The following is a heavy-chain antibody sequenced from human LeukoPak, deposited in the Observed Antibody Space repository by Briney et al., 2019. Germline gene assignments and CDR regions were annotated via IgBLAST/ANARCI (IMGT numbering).Heavy chain of an antibody. J-gene: IGHJ6*02. D-gene: IGHD3-10*01. CDR3: ARDQRTMVRGGYYYYYGMDV. CDR2: ISSSSSYI. V-gene: IGHV3-21*01. CDR1: GFTFSSYS. Sequence: GGSLRLSCAASGFTFSSYSMNWVRQAPGKGLEWVSSISSSSSYIYYADSVKGRFTISLYLQMNSLRAEDTAVYYCARDQRTMVRGGYYYYYGMDVWGQGTTVTVSS.